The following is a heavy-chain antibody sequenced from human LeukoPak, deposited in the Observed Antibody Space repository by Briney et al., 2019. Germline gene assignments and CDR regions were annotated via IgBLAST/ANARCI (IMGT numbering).Heavy chain of an antibody. J-gene: IGHJ2*01. Sequence: SGTLSLTCTMSGDSISNSILWSWVRQPPGKGLEWVGEKYRSGTTNYNPYLKSRVTISTDNSKNQVSLELNSVTAADTAVYFCARLKDFTGKEYYFFDLWGRGTLVTVPS. CDR1: GDSISNSIL. V-gene: IGHV4-4*02. CDR2: KYRSGTT. CDR3: ARLKDFTGKEYYFFDL. D-gene: IGHD2/OR15-2a*01.